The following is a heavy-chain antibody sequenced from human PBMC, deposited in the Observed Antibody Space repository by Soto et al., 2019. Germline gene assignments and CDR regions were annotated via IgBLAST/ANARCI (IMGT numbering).Heavy chain of an antibody. D-gene: IGHD1-20*01. J-gene: IGHJ4*02. CDR3: ARCRYNWNYVDY. CDR1: GGSISSYY. V-gene: IGHV4-59*01. CDR2: IYYSGST. Sequence: QVQLQESGPGLVKPSETLSLTCTVSGGSISSYYWSWIRQPPGKGLEWIWYIYYSGSTNYNPSLKSRVTISVDTSKNQFSLKLSSVTAADTAVYYCARCRYNWNYVDYWGQGTLVTVSS.